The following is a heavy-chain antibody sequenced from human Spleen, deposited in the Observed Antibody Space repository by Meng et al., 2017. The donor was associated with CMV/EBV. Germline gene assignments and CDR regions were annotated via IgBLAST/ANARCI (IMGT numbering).Heavy chain of an antibody. Sequence: SVKVSCKASGYTFTGYYIHWVRQAPGQGLEWMGRIIPILQIVKYAQKFQGRLTINADKSTTTAYMELSSLTSDDTAIYFCARVGNIDSWGQGTLVTVSS. CDR2: IIPILQIV. CDR1: GYTFTGYY. J-gene: IGHJ4*02. D-gene: IGHD2/OR15-2a*01. V-gene: IGHV1-69*10. CDR3: ARVGNIDS.